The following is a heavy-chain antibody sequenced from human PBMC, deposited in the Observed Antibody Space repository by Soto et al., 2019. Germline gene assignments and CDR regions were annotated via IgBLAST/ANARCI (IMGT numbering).Heavy chain of an antibody. Sequence: SLRLSCAASGFTFSSYGMHWVRQAPGKGLEWVAVISYDGSNKYYADSVKGRFTISRDNSKNTLYPQMNSLRAEDTAVYYCAKDGYDSSYYYGMDVWGQGTTVTVSS. CDR1: GFTFSSYG. V-gene: IGHV3-30*18. J-gene: IGHJ6*02. CDR2: ISYDGSNK. D-gene: IGHD5-12*01. CDR3: AKDGYDSSYYYGMDV.